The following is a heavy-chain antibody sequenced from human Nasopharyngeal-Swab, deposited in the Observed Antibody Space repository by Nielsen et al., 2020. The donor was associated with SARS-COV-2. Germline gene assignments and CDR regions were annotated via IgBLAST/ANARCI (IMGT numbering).Heavy chain of an antibody. J-gene: IGHJ6*02. CDR3: ANSDFWSGYYKPHYYYYGMDV. D-gene: IGHD3-3*01. Sequence: WIRQPPGKGLEWVAVISYDGSNKYYADSVKGRFTISRDNSKNTLYLQMNSLRAEDTAVYYCANSDFWSGYYKPHYYYYGMDVWGRGTTVTVSS. V-gene: IGHV3-30*18. CDR2: ISYDGSNK.